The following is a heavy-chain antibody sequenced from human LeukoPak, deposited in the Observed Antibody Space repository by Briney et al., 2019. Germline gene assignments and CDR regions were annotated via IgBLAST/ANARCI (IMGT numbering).Heavy chain of an antibody. D-gene: IGHD4-17*01. CDR1: GFTFRSYA. CDR2: ISGSGSAT. CDR3: AKDQYGEAFDI. V-gene: IGHV3-23*01. Sequence: GGPLRLSCAASGFTFRSYAMNWVRQAPGKGLEWVSAISGSGSATYYADSVKGRFTISRDNSKNTLYLQMNSLRAEDTAVYYCAKDQYGEAFDIWGPGTMVTVSS. J-gene: IGHJ3*02.